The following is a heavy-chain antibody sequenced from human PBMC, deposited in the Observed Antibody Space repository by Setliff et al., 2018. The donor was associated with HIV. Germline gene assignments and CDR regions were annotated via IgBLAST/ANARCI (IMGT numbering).Heavy chain of an antibody. CDR2: ISTYNGNT. CDR1: GYTFTTYG. D-gene: IGHD3-10*01. CDR3: AREQESYGSGSLAFDY. V-gene: IGHV1-18*01. Sequence: ASVKVSCKASGYTFTTYGITWVRQAPGQGLEWMGWISTYNGNTNYAQKFQGRVTMTTVTSTSTAYMELRSLRSDDTAVYYCAREQESYGSGSLAFDYWGQGTLVTVSS. J-gene: IGHJ4*02.